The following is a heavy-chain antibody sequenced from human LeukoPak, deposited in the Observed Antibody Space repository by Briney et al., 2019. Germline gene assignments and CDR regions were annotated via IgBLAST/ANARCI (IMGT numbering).Heavy chain of an antibody. D-gene: IGHD4-17*01. Sequence: GGSLRLSCAASGFTFSSYWMSWVRQAPGKGLEWVANIKQDGSEKYYVDSVKGRFTISRDNAKNSLYLQMNSLRAEDTAVYYCARDGYGDYEDAFDIWGQGTMVTVSS. CDR2: IKQDGSEK. CDR1: GFTFSSYW. CDR3: ARDGYGDYEDAFDI. J-gene: IGHJ3*02. V-gene: IGHV3-7*01.